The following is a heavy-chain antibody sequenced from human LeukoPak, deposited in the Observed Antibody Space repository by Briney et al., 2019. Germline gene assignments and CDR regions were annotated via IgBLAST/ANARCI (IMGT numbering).Heavy chain of an antibody. Sequence: GESLRLSCAASGFTFSSYSMNWVRQAPGKGLEWVSSISSSRSYIYYADSVKGRFTISRDNAKNSLFLQMNSLRAEDTAVYYCARDADFDSSGYYPYYYYYYNMDVWGQGTTVTVSS. D-gene: IGHD3-22*01. CDR1: GFTFSSYS. V-gene: IGHV3-21*01. CDR2: ISSSRSYI. J-gene: IGHJ6*02. CDR3: ARDADFDSSGYYPYYYYYYNMDV.